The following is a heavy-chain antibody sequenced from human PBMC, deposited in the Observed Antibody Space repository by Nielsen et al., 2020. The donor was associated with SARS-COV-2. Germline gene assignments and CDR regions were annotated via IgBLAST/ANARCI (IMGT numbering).Heavy chain of an antibody. CDR1: VCTFISYA. CDR2: IIPILGIA. V-gene: IGHV1-69*04. D-gene: IGHD6-13*01. CDR3: ARDTYSSSWEVPPHYHYGMDV. J-gene: IGHJ6*02. Sequence: SSVKVSCKPSVCTFISYAISWVRQAPGQGLAWMGRIIPILGIANYAQKFQGRVTITADKSTSTAYMELSSLRSEDTAVYYCARDTYSSSWEVPPHYHYGMDVWGQGTTVTVSS.